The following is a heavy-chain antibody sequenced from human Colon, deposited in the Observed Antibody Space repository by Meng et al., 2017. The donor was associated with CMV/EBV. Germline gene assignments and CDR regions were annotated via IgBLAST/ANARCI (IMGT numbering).Heavy chain of an antibody. D-gene: IGHD3-10*01. CDR1: GYTFSDSY. CDR3: ARDGGPYRYYYGMDV. Sequence: ASVKVSCKASGYTFSDSYIHWVRQAPGQGLQWMGWINPDSGDTNYEQKFRGRVTMTRDTSIDTVYMELSGLTSDDTAVYYCARDGGPYRYYYGMDVWGRGTAVTVSS. V-gene: IGHV1-2*02. J-gene: IGHJ6*02. CDR2: INPDSGDT.